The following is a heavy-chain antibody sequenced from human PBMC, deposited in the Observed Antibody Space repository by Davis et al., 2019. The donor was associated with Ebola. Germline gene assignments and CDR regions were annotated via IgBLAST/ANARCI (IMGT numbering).Heavy chain of an antibody. J-gene: IGHJ4*02. Sequence: GESLKISCAASRFSVSSNYMSWVRQAPGKGLEWVSVIYSGGTTYYADSVKGRFTISRDNSKNTLNLQMNSLRAEDTAVYYCARVVAGVVGADYWGQGTLVTVSS. D-gene: IGHD2-15*01. CDR1: RFSVSSNY. V-gene: IGHV3-53*01. CDR3: ARVVAGVVGADY. CDR2: IYSGGTT.